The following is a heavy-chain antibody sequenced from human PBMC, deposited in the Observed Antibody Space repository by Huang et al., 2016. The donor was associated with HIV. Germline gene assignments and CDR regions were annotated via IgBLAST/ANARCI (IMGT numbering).Heavy chain of an antibody. J-gene: IGHJ4*02. D-gene: IGHD3-10*01. V-gene: IGHV3-11*01. CDR2: ISISDNSI. Sequence: QVQLVESGGGLVKPGGSLRLSCAASGLTFSDYSMSWFRQPPGKGLEWISYISISDNSIYYADSVKGRFTISRDDAKNSLYLQMNSLRADDTAVYYCARRSAFYRLDYWGQGTLVTVSS. CDR1: GLTFSDYS. CDR3: ARRSAFYRLDY.